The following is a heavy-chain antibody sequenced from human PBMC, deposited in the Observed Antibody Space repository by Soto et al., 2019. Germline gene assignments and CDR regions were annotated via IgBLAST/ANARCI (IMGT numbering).Heavy chain of an antibody. V-gene: IGHV3-53*01. Sequence: GGSLRLSCAASGFTFTDYYMSWVRQAPGKGLEWVAIIYAGGSTYYGDSVRGRFTISSDNSRHTLYLQMNSLRVEDTGVYYCARSFDYGYIHHWGQGTLVTISS. CDR1: GFTFTDYY. J-gene: IGHJ4*02. CDR3: ARSFDYGYIHH. D-gene: IGHD3-10*01. CDR2: IYAGGST.